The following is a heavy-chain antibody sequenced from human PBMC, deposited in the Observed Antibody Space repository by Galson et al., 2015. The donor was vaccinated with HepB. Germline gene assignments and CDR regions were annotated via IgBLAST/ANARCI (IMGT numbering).Heavy chain of an antibody. CDR1: GFTFRSYS. J-gene: IGHJ4*02. Sequence: SLRLSCAASGFTFRSYSMNWVRQAPGKGLEWVSSISSSSSHIYYEESVKGRFTISRDNAKNSLYLQMNSQRAEDTAVYYCARDGAQWLAQYYFDYWGQGALVTVSS. CDR2: ISSSSSHI. CDR3: ARDGAQWLAQYYFDY. V-gene: IGHV3-21*01. D-gene: IGHD6-19*01.